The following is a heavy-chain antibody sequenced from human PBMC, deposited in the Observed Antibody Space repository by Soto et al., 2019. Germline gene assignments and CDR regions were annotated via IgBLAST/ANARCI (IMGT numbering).Heavy chain of an antibody. D-gene: IGHD4-17*01. J-gene: IGHJ5*02. Sequence: GGSLRLSCAASGFTFSSYGMHWVRQAPGKGLDWVTVIWYDEINKYYADSVKGRFTISRDNSKNTLYLQMNSLRAEDTAVYYCARDPTGPWGQGT. CDR3: ARDPTGP. CDR1: GFTFSSYG. V-gene: IGHV3-33*01. CDR2: IWYDEINK.